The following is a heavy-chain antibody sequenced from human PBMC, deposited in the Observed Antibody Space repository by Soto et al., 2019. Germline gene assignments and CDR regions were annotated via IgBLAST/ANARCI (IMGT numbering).Heavy chain of an antibody. CDR2: ISSSSSYI. D-gene: IGHD1-20*01. J-gene: IGHJ4*02. Sequence: EVQLVESGGGLVKPGGSLRLSCAASGFTFSSYSMNWVRQAPGKGLEWVSSISSSSSYIYYADSVKGRFTISRDNAKNSLYLQMNSLRAEDTAVYYCAIGITGTTGLWYWGQGTLVTVSS. CDR1: GFTFSSYS. CDR3: AIGITGTTGLWY. V-gene: IGHV3-21*01.